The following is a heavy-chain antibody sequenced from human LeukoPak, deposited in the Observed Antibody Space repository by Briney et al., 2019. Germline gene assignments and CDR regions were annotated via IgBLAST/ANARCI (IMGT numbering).Heavy chain of an antibody. CDR1: GFTFSRHA. CDR2: ISFDGSQK. V-gene: IGHV3-30*04. Sequence: GRSLRLSCAASGFTFSRHAMHWVRQAPGKGLEWVTFISFDGSQKYYADSVKGRFTISRDNAESTVYLQMNSLTAEDTAVYYCARDGGFSTPFDYWGQGTLVTVSS. CDR3: ARDGGFSTPFDY. J-gene: IGHJ4*02. D-gene: IGHD2-15*01.